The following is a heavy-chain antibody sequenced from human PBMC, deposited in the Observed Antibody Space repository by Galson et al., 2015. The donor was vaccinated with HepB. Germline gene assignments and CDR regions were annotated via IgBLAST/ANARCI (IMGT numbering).Heavy chain of an antibody. D-gene: IGHD3-22*01. Sequence: SLRLSCAASGFTFSSYSMNWVRQAPGKGLEWVSSISSSSSYIYYADSVKGRFTISRDNAKNSLYLQMNSLRAEDTAVYYCATGLGFYYDSSGWDYWGQGTLVTVSS. CDR3: ATGLGFYYDSSGWDY. CDR1: GFTFSSYS. V-gene: IGHV3-21*01. J-gene: IGHJ4*02. CDR2: ISSSSSYI.